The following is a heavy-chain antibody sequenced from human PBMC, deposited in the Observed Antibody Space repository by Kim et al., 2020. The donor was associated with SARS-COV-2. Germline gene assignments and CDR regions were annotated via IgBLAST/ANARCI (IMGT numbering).Heavy chain of an antibody. V-gene: IGHV4-59*01. CDR2: IYYSGAT. CDR3: SREAGDYFDY. J-gene: IGHJ4*02. Sequence: SETLSLTCTVSGCSIRSYSWSWIRQSPGKGLEWIGYIYYSGATNYNPSLQSRVTMSLDKSKNQFSLRMTSVTAADTAADYCSREAGDYFDYWGQGSLV. D-gene: IGHD4-17*01. CDR1: GCSIRSYS.